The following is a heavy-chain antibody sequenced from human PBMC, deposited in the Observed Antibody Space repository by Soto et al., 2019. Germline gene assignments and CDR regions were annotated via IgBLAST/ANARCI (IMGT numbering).Heavy chain of an antibody. Sequence: EVQLVESGGGLVQPGGSLRLSCAASGFTFSSYSMNWVRQAPGKGLEWVSYISSSSSTIYYADSVKGRFTISRDKAKNSLYLQMNRLIADDKAVYYCARDLNYGPFDHWGQGNLVTVSS. V-gene: IGHV3-48*01. CDR2: ISSSSSTI. CDR3: ARDLNYGPFDH. D-gene: IGHD4-17*01. CDR1: GFTFSSYS. J-gene: IGHJ4*02.